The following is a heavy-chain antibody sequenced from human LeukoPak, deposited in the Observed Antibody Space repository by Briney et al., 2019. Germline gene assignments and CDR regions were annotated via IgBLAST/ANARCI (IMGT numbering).Heavy chain of an antibody. J-gene: IGHJ3*02. CDR2: INSEGSST. V-gene: IGHV3-74*03. CDR1: GFTFSSYW. D-gene: IGHD3-3*02. CDR3: ARDRSIEDAFDI. Sequence: GGSLRLSCAASGFTFSSYWMHWVRHAPGKGLVWVSHINSEGSSTTYADSVKGRFAISRDNAKNTLFLQMNSLSPEDTAVYYCARDRSIEDAFDIWGQGTMVTVSS.